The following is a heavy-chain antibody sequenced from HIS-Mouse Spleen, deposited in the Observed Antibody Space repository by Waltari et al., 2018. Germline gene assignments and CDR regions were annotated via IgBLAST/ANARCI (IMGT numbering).Heavy chain of an antibody. CDR1: GGSISSYY. J-gene: IGHJ3*02. CDR3: ARDFHDFWSGYYGGDKKHDAFDI. D-gene: IGHD3-3*01. CDR2: IYTSGST. Sequence: QVQLQESGPGLVKPSETLSLTCPVSGGSISSYYWSWIRQPAGKGLEWVGRIYTSGSTNYNPSRKSRVTMSVDTSKNQFSLKLSSVTAADTAVYYCARDFHDFWSGYYGGDKKHDAFDIWGQGTMVTVSS. V-gene: IGHV4-4*07.